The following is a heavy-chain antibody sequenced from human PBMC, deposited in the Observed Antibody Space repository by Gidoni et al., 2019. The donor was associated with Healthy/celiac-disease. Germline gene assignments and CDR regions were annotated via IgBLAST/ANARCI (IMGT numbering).Heavy chain of an antibody. J-gene: IGHJ6*02. Sequence: QVQLVQSGAEVKKPGSSVKVSCKASGGTFSSYAIRWVRQAPGQGLEWMGGIIPIFGTANYAQKFQGRVTITADESTSTAYMELSSLRSEDTAVYYCANGGGGYTKTDYYYYGMDVWGQGTTVTVSS. CDR3: ANGGGGYTKTDYYYYGMDV. D-gene: IGHD3-16*01. CDR1: GGTFSSYA. CDR2: IIPIFGTA. V-gene: IGHV1-69*01.